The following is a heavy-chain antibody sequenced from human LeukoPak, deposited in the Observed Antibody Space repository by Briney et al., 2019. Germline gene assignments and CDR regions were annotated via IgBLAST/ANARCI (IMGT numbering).Heavy chain of an antibody. V-gene: IGHV1-69*13. D-gene: IGHD3-10*01. CDR3: AVWFGELGYFDY. Sequence: SVKVSCKAYGGTFSSYAISWVRQAPGQGLEWMGGIIPIFGTANYAQKLQGRVTITADESTSTAYMELSSLRSEDTAVYYCAVWFGELGYFDYWGQGTLVTVSS. J-gene: IGHJ4*02. CDR1: GGTFSSYA. CDR2: IIPIFGTA.